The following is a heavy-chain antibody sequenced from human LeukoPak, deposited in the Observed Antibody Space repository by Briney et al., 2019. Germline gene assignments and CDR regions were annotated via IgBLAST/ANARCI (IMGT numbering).Heavy chain of an antibody. D-gene: IGHD3-3*01. J-gene: IGHJ5*02. V-gene: IGHV1-2*02. CDR3: ARGDRNYNFWAVYSKTWFAP. Sequence: GASVKVSCKTSGYTFTDYNMHWVRQAPGQGLEWMGWINPNNGGTNYTGKFQGRVTMTRDTSISTAYMELSRLRSDDTAVYHCARGDRNYNFWAVYSKTWFAPWGQGPLVTVSS. CDR1: GYTFTDYN. CDR2: INPNNGGT.